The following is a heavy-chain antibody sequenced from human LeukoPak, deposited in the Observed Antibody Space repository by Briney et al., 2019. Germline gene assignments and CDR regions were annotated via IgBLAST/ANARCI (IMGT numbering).Heavy chain of an antibody. D-gene: IGHD3-10*01. CDR1: GGSISDYF. Sequence: SETLSLTCTVVGGSISDYFWSWIRQPPGKGLEWIGFIDYSGNTKYASSLESRVTISLDMSKNQFSLTLTPVTAADTAVYYCARDFEREVIGGFGPWGQGTLVTVSS. J-gene: IGHJ5*02. CDR3: ARDFEREVIGGFGP. CDR2: IDYSGNT. V-gene: IGHV4-59*12.